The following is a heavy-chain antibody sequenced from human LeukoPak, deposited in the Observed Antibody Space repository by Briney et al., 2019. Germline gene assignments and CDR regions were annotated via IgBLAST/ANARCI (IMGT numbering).Heavy chain of an antibody. J-gene: IGHJ4*02. CDR3: ARQKAEQWLVLYY. Sequence: PSETLSLTCTVSGGSISSSSFYWGWIRQPPGKGLEWIGSIYYSGSPYYNPSLKSRVTISVDTSKNQFSLRLSSVTAADTAVYYCARQKAEQWLVLYYWGQGTLVTVSS. D-gene: IGHD6-19*01. V-gene: IGHV4-39*01. CDR1: GGSISSSSFY. CDR2: IYYSGSP.